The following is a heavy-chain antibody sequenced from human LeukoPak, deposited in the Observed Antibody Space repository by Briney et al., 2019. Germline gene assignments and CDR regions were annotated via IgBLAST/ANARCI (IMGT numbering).Heavy chain of an antibody. V-gene: IGHV3-21*01. Sequence: GGSLRLSCAASGFSFRSYAMNWVRQAPGKGLEWVSSISPTSRHIYYRDSVKGRFTISGDNAKNSLYLQMNSLRAGDTAVYYCARKDRLGYSYGQGPFDFWGQGTLVTVSS. D-gene: IGHD5-18*01. CDR2: ISPTSRHI. CDR1: GFSFRSYA. J-gene: IGHJ4*02. CDR3: ARKDRLGYSYGQGPFDF.